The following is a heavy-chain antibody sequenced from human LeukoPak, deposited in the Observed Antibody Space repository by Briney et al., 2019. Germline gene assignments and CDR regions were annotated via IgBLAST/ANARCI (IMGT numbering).Heavy chain of an antibody. CDR2: INPTVGTA. V-gene: IGHV1-46*01. CDR3: ARGYGFDLDY. CDR1: GYTFTNDY. J-gene: IGHJ4*02. Sequence: ASVKVSCKASGYTFTNDYIHCGREAPGQGGEWMSIINPTVGTASYAQNFQGRVTMNRDTSTSTVYMELSSLRSDDTAMYYCARGYGFDLDYWGQGTLVTVSS. D-gene: IGHD5-12*01.